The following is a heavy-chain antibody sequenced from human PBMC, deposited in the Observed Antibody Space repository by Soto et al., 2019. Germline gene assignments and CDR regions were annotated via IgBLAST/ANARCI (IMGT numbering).Heavy chain of an antibody. CDR2: ISGSGGST. Sequence: PGGSLRLSCAASGFTFSSYAMSWVRQAPGKELEWVSAISGSGGSTYYADSVKGRFTISRENSKNSLYLQMNILRAEDTAVYYCARGLMISFWGCYGNHRDLLAFWGRGT. D-gene: IGHD3-16*01. J-gene: IGHJ2*01. CDR1: GFTFSSYA. V-gene: IGHV3-23*01. CDR3: ARGLMISFWGCYGNHRDLLAF.